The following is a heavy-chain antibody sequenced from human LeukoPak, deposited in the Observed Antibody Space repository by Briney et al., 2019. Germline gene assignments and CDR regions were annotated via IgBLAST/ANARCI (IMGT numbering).Heavy chain of an antibody. Sequence: ASVKVSCKVSGYTLTELSMHWVRPAPGKGLEWMGGFDPEDGETIYAQKFQGRVTMTEDTSIDTAYMELSSLRSEDTAVYYCATPHYKWLVRGYYFDYWGQGTLVTVSS. CDR1: GYTLTELS. V-gene: IGHV1-24*01. J-gene: IGHJ4*02. CDR3: ATPHYKWLVRGYYFDY. CDR2: FDPEDGET. D-gene: IGHD6-19*01.